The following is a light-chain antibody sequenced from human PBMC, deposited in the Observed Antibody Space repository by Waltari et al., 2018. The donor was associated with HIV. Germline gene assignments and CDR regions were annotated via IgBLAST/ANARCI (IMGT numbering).Light chain of an antibody. Sequence: QSVLTQPPLVSAAPGPKVSLSCSGSTSNIGDNFLSWSQQFPGTAPKLLLSEDDKRPSGIPDRFTGFKSGTSATLVITGLQTGDEAVYYCGTWDTSLSAVVFGGGTNLTVL. J-gene: IGLJ3*02. CDR2: EDD. CDR3: GTWDTSLSAVV. CDR1: TSNIGDNF. V-gene: IGLV1-51*02.